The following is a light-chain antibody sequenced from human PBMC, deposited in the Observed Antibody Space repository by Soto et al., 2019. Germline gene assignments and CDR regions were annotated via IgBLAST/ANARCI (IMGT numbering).Light chain of an antibody. V-gene: IGKV1-27*01. CDR3: QKYSSVPV. Sequence: DIQMTQSPTSLSASVGDRVTITCRASQGIRNFVAWYQQKPGKAPKLLIYAASTLQSGVPSRFSGSGSGTYFTLTITRLQPEDVATYSCQKYSSVPVFGPGTKVEIK. CDR1: QGIRNF. CDR2: AAS. J-gene: IGKJ3*01.